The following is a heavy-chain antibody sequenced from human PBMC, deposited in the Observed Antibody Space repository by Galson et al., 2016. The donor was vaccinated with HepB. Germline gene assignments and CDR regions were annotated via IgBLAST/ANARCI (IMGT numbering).Heavy chain of an antibody. CDR2: TSFDETNK. D-gene: IGHD3-9*01. V-gene: IGHV3-30*18. Sequence: SLRLSCAASGFIFRRTGMHWVRQAPGKGLEWVAGTSFDETNKHYADSVKGRFTISRDNSKNTLYLQMNSLTSEDTAVYYCAKDRESQYFDWSMPWYWGQGTLVTVSS. J-gene: IGHJ4*02. CDR1: GFIFRRTG. CDR3: AKDRESQYFDWSMPWY.